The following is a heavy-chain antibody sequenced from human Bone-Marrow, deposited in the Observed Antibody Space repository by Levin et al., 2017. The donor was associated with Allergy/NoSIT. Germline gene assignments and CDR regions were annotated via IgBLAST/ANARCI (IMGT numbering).Heavy chain of an antibody. CDR1: GYTFTSYG. V-gene: IGHV1-18*01. D-gene: IGHD3-16*02. CDR3: ARVSYDYVWGSYRYTTDDY. Sequence: ASVKVSCKASGYTFTSYGISWVRQAPGQGLEWMGWISAYNGNTNYAQKLQGRVTMTTDTSTSTAYMELRSLRSDDTAVYYCARVSYDYVWGSYRYTTDDYWGQGTLVTVSS. CDR2: ISAYNGNT. J-gene: IGHJ4*02.